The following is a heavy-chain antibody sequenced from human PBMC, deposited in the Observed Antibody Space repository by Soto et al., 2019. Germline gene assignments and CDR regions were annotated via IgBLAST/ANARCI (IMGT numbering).Heavy chain of an antibody. Sequence: EVQLVESGGGLVQAGGSLRLSCAASGFALSSYWMHWVRRVPGKGLVWVSRINPDGSRIDYADSVRGRFTISSDNHKNTLFLQMNNLRAEHTALYHCARVPVGAYWKFDPWGQGTLVTVSS. J-gene: IGHJ5*02. V-gene: IGHV3-74*01. CDR2: INPDGSRI. CDR3: ARVPVGAYWKFDP. CDR1: GFALSSYW. D-gene: IGHD2-8*02.